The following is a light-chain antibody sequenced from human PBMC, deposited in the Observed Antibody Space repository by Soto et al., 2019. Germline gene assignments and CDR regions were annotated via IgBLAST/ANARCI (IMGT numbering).Light chain of an antibody. V-gene: IGKV3-11*01. Sequence: EIVLTQSPATLSLSPVERATLSCRASQSVSTYVTYLAWYQQKPGQAPRLLIYDASNRATGIPARFSGSGSGTEFTLTISSLQSEDFAVYFCQQYNNWPPVTFGQGTKVDI. CDR2: DAS. CDR1: QSVSTY. J-gene: IGKJ1*01. CDR3: QQYNNWPPVT.